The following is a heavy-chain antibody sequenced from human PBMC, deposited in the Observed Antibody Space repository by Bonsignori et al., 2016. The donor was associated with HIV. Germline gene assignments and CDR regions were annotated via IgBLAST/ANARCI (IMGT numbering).Heavy chain of an antibody. V-gene: IGHV4-38-2*01. Sequence: PGKGLEWIGSIYHSGSTYYNPSLKSRVTISVDTSKNQFSLKLSSVTAADTAVYYCARHGSSSWYLEGFYYFDYWGQGTLVTVSS. CDR2: IYHSGST. D-gene: IGHD6-13*01. CDR3: ARHGSSSWYLEGFYYFDY. J-gene: IGHJ4*02.